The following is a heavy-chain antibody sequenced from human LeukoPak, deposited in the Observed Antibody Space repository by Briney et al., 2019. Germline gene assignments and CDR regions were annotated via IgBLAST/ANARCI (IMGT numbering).Heavy chain of an antibody. CDR1: GGSISSGDYY. CDR3: ARVVSEDIVLMVYARHFDY. J-gene: IGHJ4*02. D-gene: IGHD2-8*01. Sequence: SQTLSLTCTVSGGSISSGDYYWSWIRQPPGKGLEWIGYIYYSGSTNYNPSLKSRVTISVDTSKNQFSLKLSSVTAADTAVYYCARVVSEDIVLMVYARHFDYWGQGTLVTVSS. CDR2: IYYSGST. V-gene: IGHV4-30-4*01.